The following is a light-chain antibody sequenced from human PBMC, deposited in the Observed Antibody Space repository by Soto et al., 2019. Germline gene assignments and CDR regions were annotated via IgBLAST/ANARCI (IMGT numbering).Light chain of an antibody. J-gene: IGKJ1*01. CDR3: QQYHRYWT. CDR2: KTS. CDR1: QSISDS. V-gene: IGKV1-5*03. Sequence: GHRVTITCRASQSISDSLAWYQQKPGKAPDLLIYKTSNLESGVPSRFSGSGSGTEFSLTISSLQPDDFATYYCQQYHRYWTFGQGTKVDI.